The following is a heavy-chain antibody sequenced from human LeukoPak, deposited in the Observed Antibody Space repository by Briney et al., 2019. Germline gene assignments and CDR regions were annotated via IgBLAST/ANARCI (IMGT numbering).Heavy chain of an antibody. D-gene: IGHD2-2*01. CDR2: IYYSGST. Sequence: PSETLSLTCSVSGGSISVYYWNWIRQPPGKGLEWIGYIYYSGSTNYSPSLKSRVTMSVDTSKNQFSLKLSSVTAADTAVYYCARHYCSSTSCYRNWFDPWGQGTLVTVSS. CDR3: ARHYCSSTSCYRNWFDP. V-gene: IGHV4-59*08. CDR1: GGSISVYY. J-gene: IGHJ5*02.